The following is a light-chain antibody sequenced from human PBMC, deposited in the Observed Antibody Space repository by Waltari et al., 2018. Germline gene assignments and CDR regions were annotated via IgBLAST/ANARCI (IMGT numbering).Light chain of an antibody. CDR3: QQRNNWPIT. V-gene: IGKV3-11*01. CDR1: QSVTTY. CDR2: DAS. J-gene: IGKJ5*01. Sequence: EMVLTQSPATLSLSPGDTATLSCRASQSVTTYLAWYQQKPGQAPRLLIYDASNRATVIPSRFSASGSGTDFTLTISSLEPEDFAVYYCQQRNNWPITFGQGTRLEIK.